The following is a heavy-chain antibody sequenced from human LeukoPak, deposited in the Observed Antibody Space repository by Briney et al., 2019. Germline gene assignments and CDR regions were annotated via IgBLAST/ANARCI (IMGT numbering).Heavy chain of an antibody. CDR2: IYYSGSA. CDR3: ARLETYDSSGYYYAAGAFDI. Sequence: SETLSLTCTVSGGSISSSSYYWGWIRQPPGKGLEWIGNIYYSGSAYYNPSLKSRVTISVDTSKNQFPLRLSSVTAADTAVYYCARLETYDSSGYYYAAGAFDIWGQGTMVTVSS. D-gene: IGHD3-22*01. CDR1: GGSISSSSYY. V-gene: IGHV4-39*01. J-gene: IGHJ3*02.